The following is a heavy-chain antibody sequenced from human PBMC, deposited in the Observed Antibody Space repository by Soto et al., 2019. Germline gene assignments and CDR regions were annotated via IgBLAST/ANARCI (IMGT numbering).Heavy chain of an antibody. CDR1: GYTFTSYA. J-gene: IGHJ6*02. V-gene: IGHV1-3*01. Sequence: ASVKVSCKASGYTFTSYALHWVRLAPGQRLEWMGWINAGNGNTKYSQTFQGRVTITRDTSASIAYMELSSLRSEDTAVYYCATQTGTTDYYGMDVWGQGTTVTVSS. CDR3: ATQTGTTDYYGMDV. D-gene: IGHD1-1*01. CDR2: INAGNGNT.